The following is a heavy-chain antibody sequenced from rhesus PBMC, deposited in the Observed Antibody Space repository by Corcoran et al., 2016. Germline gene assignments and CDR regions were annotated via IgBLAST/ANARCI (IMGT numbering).Heavy chain of an antibody. J-gene: IGHJ4*01. V-gene: IGHV3S5*01. Sequence: EVQLVDTVGGLVQPGGSLNLSCAASGFTFSSYGMSWVRQAPGKGLEWVSASNSGGGSTYDADSVKGRFTISRDNSKNTLSLQMNSLRAEDTAVYYCAKDQLGNFDYWGQGVLVTVSS. CDR1: GFTFSSYG. D-gene: IGHD7-45*01. CDR2: SNSGGGST. CDR3: AKDQLGNFDY.